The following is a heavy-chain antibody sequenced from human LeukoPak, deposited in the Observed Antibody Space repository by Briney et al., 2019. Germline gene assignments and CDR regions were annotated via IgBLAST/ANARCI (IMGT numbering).Heavy chain of an antibody. CDR2: TSGSGGST. Sequence: GGSLRLSCVASGFTFSNYAMSWVRQAPGKGLEWVSATSGSGGSTYYADSVKGRFTTSRDNSKNTLYLQMNSLRAEDTAVYYCARRGHYYDSSGYYAIDYWGQGTLVTVSS. V-gene: IGHV3-23*01. CDR3: ARRGHYYDSSGYYAIDY. D-gene: IGHD3-22*01. J-gene: IGHJ4*02. CDR1: GFTFSNYA.